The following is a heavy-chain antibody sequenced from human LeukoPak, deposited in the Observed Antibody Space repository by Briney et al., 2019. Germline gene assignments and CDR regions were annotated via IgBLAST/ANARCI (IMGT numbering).Heavy chain of an antibody. Sequence: GASVKVSCKASGGTFSSYAISWVRQAPGQGLEWMGRIIPILGIANYAQKFQGRVTITADKSTSTAYMELSSLRSEDTAVYYCARDIGGCGGDCYLYYFDYWGQGTLVTVSS. CDR1: GGTFSSYA. D-gene: IGHD2-21*02. V-gene: IGHV1-69*04. J-gene: IGHJ4*02. CDR3: ARDIGGCGGDCYLYYFDY. CDR2: IIPILGIA.